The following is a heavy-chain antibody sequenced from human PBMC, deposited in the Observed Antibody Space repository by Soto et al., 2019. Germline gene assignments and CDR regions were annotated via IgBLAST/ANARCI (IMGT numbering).Heavy chain of an antibody. J-gene: IGHJ4*02. V-gene: IGHV3-21*01. D-gene: IGHD2-2*01. CDR2: MSSSSSYI. CDR1: GFTFSSYS. CDR3: ARVRRDIVVVPAAIFDY. Sequence: GGSLRLSCAASGFTFSSYSLNWVRQAPGKGLEWVSSMSSSSSYIYYADSVKGRFTISRDNAKNSLYLQMNSLRAEDTAVYYCARVRRDIVVVPAAIFDYWGQGTLVTASS.